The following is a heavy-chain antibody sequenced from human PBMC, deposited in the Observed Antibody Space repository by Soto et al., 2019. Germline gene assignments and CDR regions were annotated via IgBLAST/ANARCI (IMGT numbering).Heavy chain of an antibody. CDR1: GDTFNFYS. CDR2: VNPILSMS. CDR3: ATSYGSGYRAFDF. J-gene: IGHJ4*02. D-gene: IGHD3-10*01. V-gene: IGHV1-69*04. Sequence: QVQLVQSGAEVKRPGSSVKVSCKASGDTFNFYSINWVRQAPGLGLEWMGRVNPILSMSNYAQRFQGRVTITADKSTSTAYMELSGLRSEDTAIYYGATSYGSGYRAFDFWGQGALVTVSS.